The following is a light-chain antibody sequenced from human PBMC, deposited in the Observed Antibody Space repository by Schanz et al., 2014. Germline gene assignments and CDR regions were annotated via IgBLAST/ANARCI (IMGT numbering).Light chain of an antibody. CDR3: CSYAGSPYV. CDR2: DVS. CDR1: SSDVGAYNL. J-gene: IGLJ1*01. Sequence: QSALTQPASVSGSPGQSITISCTGTSSDVGAYNLVSWFQQHPGKVPKLVIYDVSNRPSGISNRFSGSKSGNTASLTISGLQAEDDADYYCCSYAGSPYVFGTGTKLTVL. V-gene: IGLV2-14*03.